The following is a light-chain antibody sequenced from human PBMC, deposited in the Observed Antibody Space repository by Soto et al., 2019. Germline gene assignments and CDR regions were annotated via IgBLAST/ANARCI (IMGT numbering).Light chain of an antibody. Sequence: QSALTQPHSASGSPGQSVTISCTGTSSDVGGNHYDSWYQQHPGKAPKLMIYKVSKRPSGVPDRISGTKSGNTASLTVSGLQAEDEADYYCSSYAGSNYVVFGGGTKLTVL. J-gene: IGLJ2*01. CDR2: KVS. V-gene: IGLV2-8*01. CDR1: SSDVGGNHY. CDR3: SSYAGSNYVV.